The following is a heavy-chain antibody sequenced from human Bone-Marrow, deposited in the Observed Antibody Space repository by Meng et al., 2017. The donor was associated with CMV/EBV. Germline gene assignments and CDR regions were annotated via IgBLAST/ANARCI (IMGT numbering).Heavy chain of an antibody. V-gene: IGHV3-9*03. CDR1: GFTFDDYA. J-gene: IGHJ4*02. D-gene: IGHD3-3*01. Sequence: SLKISCTGSGFTFDDYAMHWVRQAPGEGLEWVSGISWNSGSIGYADSVKGRFTISRDNAKNSLYLQMNRRRGEDMALYDCAKYTGELWSGSLSVFDYWGQGTTVTVSS. CDR2: ISWNSGSI. CDR3: AKYTGELWSGSLSVFDY.